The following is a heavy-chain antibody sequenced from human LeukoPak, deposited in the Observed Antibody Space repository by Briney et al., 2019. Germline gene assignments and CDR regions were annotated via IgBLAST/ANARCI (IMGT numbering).Heavy chain of an antibody. CDR2: IYPGDSDT. D-gene: IGHD2-2*01. J-gene: IGHJ6*04. Sequence: GGPLKISFKGSGYSFTSYWIGWVRQRPGKGLGGMGIIYPGDSDTRYSPSFQGQVTISADKSISTAYLQWSSLKASDTAMYYCARLPAARPYYYYGVDVWGKGTTVTVSS. V-gene: IGHV5-51*01. CDR1: GYSFTSYW. CDR3: ARLPAARPYYYYGVDV.